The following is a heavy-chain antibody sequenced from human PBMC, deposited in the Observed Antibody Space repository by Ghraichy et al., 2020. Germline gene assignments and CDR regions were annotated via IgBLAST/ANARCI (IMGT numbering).Heavy chain of an antibody. J-gene: IGHJ3*02. V-gene: IGHV3-33*01. Sequence: GESLNISCAASGFTFSDYGMHWVRQAPGKGLEWVANIYYDGSNEYYAESVRGRFTISRDNSKNTLYLQMNSLRAEDTALYYCARFLGAFDIWGQGTVVTVSS. CDR2: IYYDGSNE. D-gene: IGHD3-16*01. CDR3: ARFLGAFDI. CDR1: GFTFSDYG.